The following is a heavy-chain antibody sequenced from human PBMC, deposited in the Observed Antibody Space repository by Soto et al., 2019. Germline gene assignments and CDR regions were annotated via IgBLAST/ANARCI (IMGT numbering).Heavy chain of an antibody. D-gene: IGHD5-12*01. CDR1: GYTFTSYG. Sequence: ASVKVSCKASGYTFTSYGISWVRQAPGQGLEWMGWISAYNGNTNYAQKLQGRVTMTTDTSTSTAYMERKSLRSDDTAVYYCARDSRDIVATIFDYWGQGTLVTVSS. V-gene: IGHV1-18*01. J-gene: IGHJ4*02. CDR2: ISAYNGNT. CDR3: ARDSRDIVATIFDY.